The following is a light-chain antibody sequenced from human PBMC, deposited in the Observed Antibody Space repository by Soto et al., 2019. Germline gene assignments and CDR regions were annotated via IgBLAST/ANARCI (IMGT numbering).Light chain of an antibody. J-gene: IGKJ2*01. CDR3: QQSYNTPYT. CDR1: QRIRNY. Sequence: DIQMTQSPSSLSASVGDRVTITCRASQRIRNYLNWYQQKPGKAPKLLIYATSSLSAGVPSRFSGSGSGTDFTLTISSLQPEDFATYYCQQSYNTPYTFGPGTKLEIE. CDR2: ATS. V-gene: IGKV1-39*01.